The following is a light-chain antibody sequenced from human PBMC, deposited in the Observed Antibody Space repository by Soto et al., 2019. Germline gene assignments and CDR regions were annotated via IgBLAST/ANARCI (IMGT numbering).Light chain of an antibody. Sequence: EVVMTQSPATLSVSPGERATLSFRASQGVRSNLAWFQQKPGQAPRLLIYGASTRATGIPARFSGSGSGTEFTLTISSLQSEDFAVYYCQQYNNWPPFTFGQGTKLEI. CDR1: QGVRSN. CDR2: GAS. V-gene: IGKV3-15*01. CDR3: QQYNNWPPFT. J-gene: IGKJ2*01.